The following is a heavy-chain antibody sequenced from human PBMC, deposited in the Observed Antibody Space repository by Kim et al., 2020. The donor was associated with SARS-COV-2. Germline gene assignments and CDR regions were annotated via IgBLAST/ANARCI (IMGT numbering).Heavy chain of an antibody. J-gene: IGHJ3*02. V-gene: IGHV1-8*01. Sequence: ASVKVSCKASGYTFTSYDINWVRQATGQGLEWMGWMNPNSGNTGYAQKFQGRVTMTRNTSISTAYMELSSLRSEDTAVYYCARIGADCSSTSCYYAFDIWGQGTMVTVSS. CDR2: MNPNSGNT. CDR1: GYTFTSYD. CDR3: ARIGADCSSTSCYYAFDI. D-gene: IGHD2-2*01.